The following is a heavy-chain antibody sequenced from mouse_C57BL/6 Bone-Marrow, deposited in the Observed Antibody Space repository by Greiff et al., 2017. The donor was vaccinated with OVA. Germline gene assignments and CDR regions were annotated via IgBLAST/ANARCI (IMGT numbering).Heavy chain of an antibody. CDR2: IHPNSGST. CDR3: AGEGVLYYGYDWFAY. CDR1: GYTFTSYW. Sequence: VQLQQPGAELVKPGASVKLSCKASGYTFTSYWMHWVKQRPGQGLEWIGMIHPNSGSTNYNEKFKSKATLTVDTSSSTAYMQLSRLTSEDSAVDYCAGEGVLYYGYDWFAYWGQGKLVTVSA. J-gene: IGHJ3*01. V-gene: IGHV1-64*01. D-gene: IGHD2-2*01.